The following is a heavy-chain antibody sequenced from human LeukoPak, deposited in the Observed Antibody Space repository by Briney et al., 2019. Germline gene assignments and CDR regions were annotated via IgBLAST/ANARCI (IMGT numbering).Heavy chain of an antibody. CDR3: ARDRGLIVRGALYPWDYYYGMDV. J-gene: IGHJ6*02. V-gene: IGHV4-39*07. D-gene: IGHD3-10*01. CDR2: IYYSGST. Sequence: SETLSLTCTVSGGSISSSSYYWGWIRQPPGKGLEWIGSIYYSGSTYYNPSLKSRVTISADTSKNQFSLKLSPVTAADTAVYYCARDRGLIVRGALYPWDYYYGMDVWGQGTTVTVSS. CDR1: GGSISSSSYY.